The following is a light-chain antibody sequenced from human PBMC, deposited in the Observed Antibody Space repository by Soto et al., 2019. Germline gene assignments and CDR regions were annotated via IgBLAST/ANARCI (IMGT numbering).Light chain of an antibody. Sequence: QSVLTQPPSVSAAPGQRVAISCSGTFSNIGTNYVSWYQQHPGRAPKLIIYEVSHRFSGLSYRFSGSKSGNTASLTISGLQAEDEGDYYCTSFAPGRIYVFGSGTKLTVL. CDR2: EVS. CDR1: FSNIGTNY. CDR3: TSFAPGRIYV. V-gene: IGLV2-14*03. J-gene: IGLJ1*01.